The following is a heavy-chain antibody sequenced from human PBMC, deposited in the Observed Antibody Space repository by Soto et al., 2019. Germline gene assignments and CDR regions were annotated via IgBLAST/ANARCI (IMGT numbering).Heavy chain of an antibody. CDR1: GYSFTNYC. CDR2: IYPGDSDT. CDR3: ARLGVVVAAAGVAY. J-gene: IGHJ4*02. V-gene: IGHV5-51*01. D-gene: IGHD6-13*01. Sequence: PGEFLKMSRDCSGYSFTNYCIGLVLQMPGKGVEWMGIIYPGDSDTRYSPSFQGQVTISADKSISTAYLQWSSLKASDTAMYYWARLGVVVAAAGVAYWGQGTLVTVSS.